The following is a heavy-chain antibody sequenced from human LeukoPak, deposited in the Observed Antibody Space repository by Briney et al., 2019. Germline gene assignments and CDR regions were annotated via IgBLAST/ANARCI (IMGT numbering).Heavy chain of an antibody. D-gene: IGHD2-21*02. V-gene: IGHV3-48*01. CDR1: GFTFSSYR. CDR2: ISSSSSTI. Sequence: PGGSLRLSCAASGFTFSSYRMNWVRQAPGKGLEGVSYISSSSSTIYYADSVKGRFTISRDNAKNSLYLQMNSLRAEDTAVYYCARDALYCGGDCLFGGDLDYWGQGTLVTVSS. J-gene: IGHJ4*02. CDR3: ARDALYCGGDCLFGGDLDY.